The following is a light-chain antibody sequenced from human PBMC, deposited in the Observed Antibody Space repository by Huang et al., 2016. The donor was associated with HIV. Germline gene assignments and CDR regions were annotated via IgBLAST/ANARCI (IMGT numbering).Light chain of an antibody. CDR3: QQYGSSVVT. CDR1: QSFSSND. V-gene: IGKV3-20*01. Sequence: EIVLTQSPGTLSLSPGERATLSCRASQSFSSNDLAWYQQKPGQAPRLLIYGASSRATGIPDRFSGSGSGTDFTLIISRLEPEDFAVYYCQQYGSSVVTFGQGTKVEVK. CDR2: GAS. J-gene: IGKJ1*01.